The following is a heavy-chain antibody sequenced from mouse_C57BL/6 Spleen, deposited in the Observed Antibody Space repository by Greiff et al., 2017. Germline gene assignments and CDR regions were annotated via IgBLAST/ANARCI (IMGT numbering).Heavy chain of an antibody. CDR3: ARSDYYGYDGDAMDY. J-gene: IGHJ4*01. V-gene: IGHV1-39*01. Sequence: LQESGPELVKPGASVKISCKASGYSFTDYNMNWVKQSNGKSLEWIGVINPNYGTTSYNQKFKGKATLTVDQSSSTAYMQLNSLTSEDSAVYYCARSDYYGYDGDAMDYWGQGTSVTVSS. CDR2: INPNYGTT. D-gene: IGHD2-2*01. CDR1: GYSFTDYN.